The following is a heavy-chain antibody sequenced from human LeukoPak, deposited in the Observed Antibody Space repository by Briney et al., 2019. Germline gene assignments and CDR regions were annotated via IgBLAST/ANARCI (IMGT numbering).Heavy chain of an antibody. D-gene: IGHD6-19*01. Sequence: GGSLRLSCAASGFTFSSYAMSGVRQAPGKGLEWVSPIGNSGGSTYYADSVKGRFTISRDNSKNTLYLQMNSLRAEDTAVYYCAKNGYSSGWSNVDYWGQGTLVTVSS. CDR3: AKNGYSSGWSNVDY. J-gene: IGHJ4*02. CDR1: GFTFSSYA. CDR2: IGNSGGST. V-gene: IGHV3-23*01.